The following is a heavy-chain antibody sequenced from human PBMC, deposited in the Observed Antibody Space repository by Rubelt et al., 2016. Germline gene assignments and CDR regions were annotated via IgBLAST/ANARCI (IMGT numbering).Heavy chain of an antibody. J-gene: IGHJ6*02. CDR1: GFTFSSYW. V-gene: IGHV3-74*01. CDR2: INSDGSIT. Sequence: EVQLLESGGVLVQPGGSLRVSCAASGFTFSSYWMHWVRQAPGKGLVWVSRINSDGSITSHADSVKGRFTISRDNSKDTLYLQMNSLRAEDTAVYYCAKDWRGLDVWGQGTTVTVSS. CDR3: AKDWRGLDV.